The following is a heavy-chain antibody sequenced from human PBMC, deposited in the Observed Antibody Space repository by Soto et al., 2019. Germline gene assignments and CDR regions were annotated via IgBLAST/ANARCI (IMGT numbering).Heavy chain of an antibody. CDR2: IYYSGST. J-gene: IGHJ3*02. V-gene: IGHV4-39*01. CDR3: ARRVGTYCSGGSCYAAGAFDI. D-gene: IGHD2-15*01. Sequence: SETLSLTCTVSGGSISSSSYYWGWIRQPPGNGLEWIGSIYYSGSTYYNPSLKNRVTISVDTSKNQFSLKLSSVTAADTAVYYCARRVGTYCSGGSCYAAGAFDIWGQGTMVTVSS. CDR1: GGSISSSSYY.